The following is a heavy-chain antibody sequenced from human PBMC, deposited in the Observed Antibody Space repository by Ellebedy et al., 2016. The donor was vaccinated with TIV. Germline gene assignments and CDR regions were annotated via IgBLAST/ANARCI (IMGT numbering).Heavy chain of an antibody. CDR3: ARDRDIVVVPAARGWFDP. D-gene: IGHD2-2*01. Sequence: ASVKVSCKASGGTFSSYSISWVRQAPGQGLEWMGIINPSGGSTSYAQKFQGRVTMTRDTSTSTVYMELSSLRSEDTAVYYCARDRDIVVVPAARGWFDPWGQGTLVTVSS. V-gene: IGHV1-46*01. CDR1: GGTFSSYS. CDR2: INPSGGST. J-gene: IGHJ5*02.